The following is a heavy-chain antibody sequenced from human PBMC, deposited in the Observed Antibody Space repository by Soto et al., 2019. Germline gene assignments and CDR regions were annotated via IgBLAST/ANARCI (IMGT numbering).Heavy chain of an antibody. CDR2: IYYSGST. D-gene: IGHD3-16*01. Sequence: QVQLQEAGPGLVKPSQTLSLTCTVSGCSISSGGYYWSWIRQHPGTCLEWIGYIYYSGSTYCNPSPKSRVTISVDTPKNQYSLKLSSVTAADTAVYYCARGYYDYVWGSYFGYGRYFDLWGRGTLVTVSS. J-gene: IGHJ2*01. CDR1: GCSISSGGYY. CDR3: ARGYYDYVWGSYFGYGRYFDL. V-gene: IGHV4-31*03.